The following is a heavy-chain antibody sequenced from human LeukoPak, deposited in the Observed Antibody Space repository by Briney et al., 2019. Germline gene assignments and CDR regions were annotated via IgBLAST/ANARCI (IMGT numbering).Heavy chain of an antibody. D-gene: IGHD5-24*01. V-gene: IGHV4-39*01. J-gene: IGHJ4*02. CDR3: ARRLEMATSYQLIDY. CDR1: GGSISSSSYY. Sequence: SETLSLTCTVSGGSISSSSYYWGWIRQPPGKGLEWIGSIYYSGSTYYNPSLKSRVTISVDTSKNQFSLKLSSVTAADTAVYYCARRLEMATSYQLIDYWGQGTLVTVSS. CDR2: IYYSGST.